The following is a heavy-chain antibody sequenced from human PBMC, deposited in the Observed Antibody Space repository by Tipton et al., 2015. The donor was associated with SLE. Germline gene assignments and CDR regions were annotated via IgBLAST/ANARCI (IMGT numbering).Heavy chain of an antibody. Sequence: TLSLTCTVSGGSISSSSYYWGWIRQPPGKGLEWIGSIYYSGSTNYNPSLKSRVTISVDTSKNQFSLKLSSVTAADTAVYYCARGEDYYDSSGSYWGQGTLVTVSS. V-gene: IGHV4-39*07. D-gene: IGHD3-22*01. CDR1: GGSISSSSYY. J-gene: IGHJ4*02. CDR3: ARGEDYYDSSGSY. CDR2: IYYSGST.